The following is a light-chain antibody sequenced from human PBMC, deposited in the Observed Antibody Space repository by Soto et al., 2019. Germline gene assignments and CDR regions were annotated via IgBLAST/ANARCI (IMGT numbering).Light chain of an antibody. V-gene: IGLV4-69*01. CDR2: LNSDGSH. Sequence: QAVLTQSPSASASLGASVKLTCTLSSGHSSYAIAWHQQQPEKGPRYLMKLNSDGSHSKGDGIPDRFSGSSSGAERYLTISSLQSVDEADYYCQTWGTGIVVFGGGTKLTVL. CDR1: SGHSSYA. CDR3: QTWGTGIVV. J-gene: IGLJ2*01.